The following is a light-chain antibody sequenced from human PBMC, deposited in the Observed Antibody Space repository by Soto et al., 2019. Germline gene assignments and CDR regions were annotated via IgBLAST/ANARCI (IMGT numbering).Light chain of an antibody. CDR3: YSYTSSSTYV. CDR2: DVS. J-gene: IGLJ1*01. CDR1: GSDVGAYNY. Sequence: QSALTQPASVSGSPGQSNTISCSGTGSDVGAYNYVSWYQQHPAKAPQLMIYDVSNRPSGVSDRFSGSKSGNTASLTISGLQAEDEADYYCYSYTSSSTYVFGSGTKVTVL. V-gene: IGLV2-14*03.